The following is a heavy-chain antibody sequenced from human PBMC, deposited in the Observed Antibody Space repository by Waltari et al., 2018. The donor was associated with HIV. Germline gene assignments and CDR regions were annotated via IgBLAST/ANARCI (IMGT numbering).Heavy chain of an antibody. CDR3: ARGYGVAY. J-gene: IGHJ4*02. V-gene: IGHV3-7*01. CDR1: GFSTRSDW. CDR2: TKDVGSEI. Sequence: DVQLVESGGGLVQPGGSLRLSCAASGFSTRSDWMQWVRQAPGKGLECVANTKDVGSEIHYVDSVKGRFTISKDNAKNSLYLQMNSLRDEDTAMYYCARGYGVAYWGQGTLVTVSS. D-gene: IGHD2-15*01.